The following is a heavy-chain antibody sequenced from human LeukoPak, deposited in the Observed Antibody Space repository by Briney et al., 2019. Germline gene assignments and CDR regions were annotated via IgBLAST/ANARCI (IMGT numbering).Heavy chain of an antibody. Sequence: PSETLSLTCTVSGGSISSYYWSWIRQPAGKGQEWIGRIYTSGSTNYNPSLKSRVTMSVDTSKNQFSLKLSSVTAADTAVYYCARDGGYCSSTSCPPFDYWGQGTLVTVSS. CDR1: GGSISSYY. D-gene: IGHD2-2*01. V-gene: IGHV4-4*07. CDR2: IYTSGST. J-gene: IGHJ4*02. CDR3: ARDGGYCSSTSCPPFDY.